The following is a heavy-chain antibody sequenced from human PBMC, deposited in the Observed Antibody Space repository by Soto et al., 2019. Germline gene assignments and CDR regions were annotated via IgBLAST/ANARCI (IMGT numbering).Heavy chain of an antibody. D-gene: IGHD6-19*01. CDR2: INPNSGGI. Sequence: GASVKVSCKASGYTFTGYYMHCVRQAPGQGLEWMGWINPNSGGINYAQKFQGWVTMTRDTSISTAYMELSRLRSDDTAVYYCARGTAGMDDAFDIWCQGTMVNVSS. CDR3: ARGTAGMDDAFDI. J-gene: IGHJ3*02. V-gene: IGHV1-2*04. CDR1: GYTFTGYY.